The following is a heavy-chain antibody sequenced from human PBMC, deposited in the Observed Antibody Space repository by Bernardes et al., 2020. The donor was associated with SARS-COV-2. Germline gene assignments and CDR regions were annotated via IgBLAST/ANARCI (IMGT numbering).Heavy chain of an antibody. D-gene: IGHD6-19*01. J-gene: IGHJ4*02. CDR3: AKRGSFTFDY. CDR1: GFTFTSYA. CDR2: ITGSGATT. V-gene: IGHV3-23*01. Sequence: GGSLRLSCAASGFTFTSYAMNWVRQAPGKGLEWVSSITGSGATTYYADSVKGRFTVSRDNSKNTVDLQMNSVIAEDTAVYYCAKRGSFTFDYWGQGTLVTVSS.